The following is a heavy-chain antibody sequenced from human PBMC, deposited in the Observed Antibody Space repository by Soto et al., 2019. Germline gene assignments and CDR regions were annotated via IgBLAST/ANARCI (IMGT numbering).Heavy chain of an antibody. CDR1: VYTFTSFH. J-gene: IGHJ4*02. CDR2: SKPSGGST. CDR3: ARVLTDSSGWYNFDY. Sequence: ASVKVSCKASVYTFTSFHMHWVRQSPRQGLEWVGVSKPSGGSTTHAQKFQGRVTMTRDTSTSTVYMELSSLRSEDTAVYYCARVLTDSSGWYNFDYWGQGTLVTVSS. V-gene: IGHV1-46*01. D-gene: IGHD6-19*01.